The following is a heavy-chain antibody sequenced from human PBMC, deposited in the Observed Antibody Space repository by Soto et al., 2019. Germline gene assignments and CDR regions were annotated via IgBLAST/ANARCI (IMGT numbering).Heavy chain of an antibody. D-gene: IGHD3-10*01. CDR1: GGSFSGYY. Sequence: SETLSLTCAVYGGSFSGYYWRWIRQPPGKGLEWIGEINHSGSTNYNPSRKSRVTISVDTSKNQFSLKLSSVTAADTAVYYCARGGLRWCGEVSWFGPWGQGTLVTVSS. V-gene: IGHV4-34*01. CDR3: ARGGLRWCGEVSWFGP. CDR2: INHSGST. J-gene: IGHJ5*02.